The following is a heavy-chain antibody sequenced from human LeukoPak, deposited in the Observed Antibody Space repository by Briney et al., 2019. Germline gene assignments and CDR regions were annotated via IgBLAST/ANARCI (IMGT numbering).Heavy chain of an antibody. Sequence: GGSLRLSCAVSGITLSNYGMSWVRQVPGKGLEWVAGISGSGGSTNYAASVKGRFTISRDSRKNTLFLQMNSLSPEDTAVYYCARGTQQLSPVFDHWGQGTLVTVSS. V-gene: IGHV3-23*01. CDR2: ISGSGGST. J-gene: IGHJ4*02. CDR3: ARGTQQLSPVFDH. CDR1: GITLSNYG. D-gene: IGHD6-13*01.